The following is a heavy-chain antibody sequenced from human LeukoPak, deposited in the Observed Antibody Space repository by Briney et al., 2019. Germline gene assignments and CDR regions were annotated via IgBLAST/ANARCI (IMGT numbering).Heavy chain of an antibody. Sequence: GGSLRLSCAASGFIFTDYWMHWVRQAPGKELVWVARIRGDGRATTYADSVKGRFTISRDNAMNTVFLQMKSLRTEDTAVYYCAKDLGWSSYFYFDYWGQGTLVTVSS. V-gene: IGHV3-74*03. D-gene: IGHD3-3*01. CDR1: GFIFTDYW. CDR3: AKDLGWSSYFYFDY. J-gene: IGHJ4*02. CDR2: IRGDGRAT.